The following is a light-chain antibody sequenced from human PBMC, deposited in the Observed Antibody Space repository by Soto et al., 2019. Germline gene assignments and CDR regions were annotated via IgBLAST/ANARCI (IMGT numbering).Light chain of an antibody. CDR3: QQSYSTPRT. Sequence: DIRMTQSPSSLSASVGDRVTITCRASQSISSYLNWYQQKPGKAPQLLIYAASILESGVPSRFSGSGSETDFTLTISSLQPEDFATYYCQQSYSTPRTFGQGTKVDIK. V-gene: IGKV1-39*01. CDR1: QSISSY. CDR2: AAS. J-gene: IGKJ1*01.